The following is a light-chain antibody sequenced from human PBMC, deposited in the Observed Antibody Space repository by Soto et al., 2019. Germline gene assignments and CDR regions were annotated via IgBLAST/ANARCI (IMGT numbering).Light chain of an antibody. Sequence: EIVLTQSPGTLSLSPGERATLSCRASQSVSSSYLAWYQQKPGQAPRLLIYGASSRATVIPDRFSGSGSGTDFTITISRLEPEDFAVYYCQQYGSSPTFGGGTKVEIK. J-gene: IGKJ4*01. CDR3: QQYGSSPT. CDR1: QSVSSSY. CDR2: GAS. V-gene: IGKV3-20*01.